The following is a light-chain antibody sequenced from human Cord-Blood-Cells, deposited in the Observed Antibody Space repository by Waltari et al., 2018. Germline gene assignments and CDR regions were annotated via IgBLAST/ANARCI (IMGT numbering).Light chain of an antibody. CDR2: EVS. J-gene: IGLJ1*01. Sequence: QSTLTQPASVSGSPGKSITIPCTGTSSDVGRHNLVSWYQQNPGKAPKLMIYEVSKRPSGVSNRFAGSRSGNTASLTISGLQSEDEADYYCCSYAGSYVFGTGTKVTVL. CDR3: CSYAGSYV. CDR1: SSDVGRHNL. V-gene: IGLV2-23*02.